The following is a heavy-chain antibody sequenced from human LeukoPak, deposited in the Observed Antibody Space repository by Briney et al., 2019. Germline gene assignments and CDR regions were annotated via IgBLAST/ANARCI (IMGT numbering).Heavy chain of an antibody. CDR1: GFIFSKYG. CDR2: VRFDGSDE. J-gene: IGHJ4*02. Sequence: GGSLRLSCTASGFIFSKYGMHWVRQAPGEGLEWVALVRFDGSDEFYPDSVKGRFTISRDNSKNTLYLQMNSLRAEDTAVYYCAKASYGLDYWGQGTLVTVSS. V-gene: IGHV3-30*02. D-gene: IGHD3-10*01. CDR3: AKASYGLDY.